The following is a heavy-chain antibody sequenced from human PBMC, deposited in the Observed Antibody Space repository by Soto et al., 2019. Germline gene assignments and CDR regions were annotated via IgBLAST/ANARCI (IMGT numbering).Heavy chain of an antibody. V-gene: IGHV4-34*01. D-gene: IGHD6-13*01. Sequence: SETLSLTCAVYGGSFSGYYWSWIRQPPGKGLEWIGEINHSGSTNYNPSLKSRVTISVDTSKNQFSLKLSSVTAADTAVYYCARARSSWYYYYGMDVWGQGTTVTVSS. CDR2: INHSGST. CDR3: ARARSSWYYYYGMDV. J-gene: IGHJ6*02. CDR1: GGSFSGYY.